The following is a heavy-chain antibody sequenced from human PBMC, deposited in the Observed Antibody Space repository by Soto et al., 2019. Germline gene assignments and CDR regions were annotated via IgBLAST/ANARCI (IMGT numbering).Heavy chain of an antibody. V-gene: IGHV4-39*01. CDR2: IYYSGST. D-gene: IGHD6-19*01. CDR1: GGSISSSSYY. J-gene: IGHJ3*02. CDR3: VAGMGYAFDI. Sequence: QLQLQESGPGLVKPSETLSLTCTVSGGSISSSSYYWGWIRQPPGKGLEWIGSIYYSGSTYYNPSLKGRVTISVDTSKNQFSLKLSSVTAADTAVYIAVAGMGYAFDIWGQGTMVTVSS.